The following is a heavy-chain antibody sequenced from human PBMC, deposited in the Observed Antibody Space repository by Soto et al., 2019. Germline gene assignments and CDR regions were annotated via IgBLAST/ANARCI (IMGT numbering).Heavy chain of an antibody. Sequence: QVQLVESGGGVVQPGWSLRLSCAASAFTFSRHGMHWVRQAPGKGLQWVGAIWSDGSNQRYAESVKGRFTISRDNSKNTRYLQWNSLRAEDTAVYYCARERTFGENTRNCMDVWGTGIRVTVSS. CDR1: AFTFSRHG. CDR2: IWSDGSNQ. D-gene: IGHD3-10*01. J-gene: IGHJ6*03. V-gene: IGHV3-33*01. CDR3: ARERTFGENTRNCMDV.